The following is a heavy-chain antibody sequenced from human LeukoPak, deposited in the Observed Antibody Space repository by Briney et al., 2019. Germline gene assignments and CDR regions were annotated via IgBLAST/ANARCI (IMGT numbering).Heavy chain of an antibody. D-gene: IGHD3-16*01. Sequence: SETLSLTCTVSGGSISSYYWSWIRQPPGKGLEWIGYIYYSGSTNYNPSLKSRVTVSVDTSKNQFSLKLSSVTAADTAVYYCARDPTSGWFDPWGQGTLVTVSS. J-gene: IGHJ5*02. V-gene: IGHV4-59*01. CDR3: ARDPTSGWFDP. CDR2: IYYSGST. CDR1: GGSISSYY.